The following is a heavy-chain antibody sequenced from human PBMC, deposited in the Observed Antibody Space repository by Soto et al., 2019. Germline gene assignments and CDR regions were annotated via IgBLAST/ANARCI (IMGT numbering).Heavy chain of an antibody. CDR2: ISSGGSVI. V-gene: IGHV3-11*01. J-gene: IGHJ6*03. D-gene: IGHD2-15*01. CDR3: ARRGYCSGGRCYIRMDV. Sequence: QVQLVESGGGLVKPGGSLRLSCAASGFTFSDYYMTWIRQAPGKGLECVSYISSGGSVIYYADSVKGRFTISRDNAKNSLYLQMNSLSGEDTAVYYCARRGYCSGGRCYIRMDVWRKGTTVTVSS. CDR1: GFTFSDYY.